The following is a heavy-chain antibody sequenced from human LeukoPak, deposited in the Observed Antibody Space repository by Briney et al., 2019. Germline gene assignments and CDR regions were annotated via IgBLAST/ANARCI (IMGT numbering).Heavy chain of an antibody. D-gene: IGHD4/OR15-4a*01. V-gene: IGHV4-38-2*02. Sequence: PSETLSLTCTVSGYSISSDYYWGWIRQPPGKGLEWIGSIYHSGSTYYNPSLKSRVTISVDTSKNQFSLKLSSVTAADTAVYYCARDVDYGPLDPWGQGTLVTVSS. CDR2: IYHSGST. CDR1: GYSISSDYY. CDR3: ARDVDYGPLDP. J-gene: IGHJ5*02.